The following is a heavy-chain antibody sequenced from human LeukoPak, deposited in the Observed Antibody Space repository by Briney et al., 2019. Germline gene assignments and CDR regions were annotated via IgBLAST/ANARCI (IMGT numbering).Heavy chain of an antibody. CDR3: AKDPVATEPLRLTGFDY. D-gene: IGHD5-12*01. J-gene: IGHJ4*02. V-gene: IGHV3-30*18. CDR1: GXTFSSYG. Sequence: PGRSLRLSCAASGXTFSSYGMHWVRQAPGKGLEWVAVISYDGSSKYYADSVKGRFTISRDNSKNTLYLQMNSLRAEDTAVYYCAKDPVATEPLRLTGFDYWGQGTLVTVSS. CDR2: ISYDGSSK.